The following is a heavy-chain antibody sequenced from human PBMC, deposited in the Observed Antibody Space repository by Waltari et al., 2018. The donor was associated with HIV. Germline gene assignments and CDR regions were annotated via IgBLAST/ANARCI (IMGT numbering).Heavy chain of an antibody. J-gene: IGHJ3*02. CDR2: KSYDGSNK. Sequence: QVQLVESGGGVVQPGRSLRLSCAASGFTFSSYGMHWVRQAPGKGLEWVAVKSYDGSNKYYADSVKGRFTISRDNSKNTLYLQMNSLRAEDTAVYYCAKDRLYGESAFDIWGQGTMVTVSS. D-gene: IGHD3-10*01. CDR1: GFTFSSYG. V-gene: IGHV3-30*18. CDR3: AKDRLYGESAFDI.